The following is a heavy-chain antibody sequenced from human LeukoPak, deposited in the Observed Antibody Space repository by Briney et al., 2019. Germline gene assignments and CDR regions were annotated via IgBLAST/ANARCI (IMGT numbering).Heavy chain of an antibody. V-gene: IGHV3-30*18. CDR1: GFTFNTYG. CDR2: ISYDGSNK. Sequence: GGSLRLSCAASGFTFNTYGMYWVRQAPGKGLEWVAAISYDGSNKYYADSVKGRFTISRDNSKNTLFLQMNSLRAEDTALYYCAKLLISSVVIPPALDSWGQGTLVTVSS. D-gene: IGHD2/OR15-2a*01. CDR3: AKLLISSVVIPPALDS. J-gene: IGHJ4*02.